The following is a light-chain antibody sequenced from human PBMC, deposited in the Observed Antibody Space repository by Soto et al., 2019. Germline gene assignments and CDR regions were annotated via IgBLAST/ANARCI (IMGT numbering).Light chain of an antibody. J-gene: IGKJ1*01. Sequence: IVMTQSPATLSVSLGERATLSCSASQSVSTNLAWYQQKPGQPPRVLMYNVSTRATGIPARCSGSGSGTEFTLSISSLESEDFAVYYCQHYSHWPPRTFGQGTKVEIK. V-gene: IGKV3-15*01. CDR3: QHYSHWPPRT. CDR1: QSVSTN. CDR2: NVS.